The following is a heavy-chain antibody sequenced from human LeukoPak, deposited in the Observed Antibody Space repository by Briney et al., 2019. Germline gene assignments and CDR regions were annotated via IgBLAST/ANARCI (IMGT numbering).Heavy chain of an antibody. CDR2: ISWDGGST. V-gene: IGHV3-43*01. CDR3: AKDFDYYDSSGPFDY. CDR1: GFTFDDYT. D-gene: IGHD3-22*01. J-gene: IGHJ4*02. Sequence: GGSLRLSCAASGFTFDDYTMHWVRQAPGKGLEWVSLISWDGGSTYYADSVKGRFTISRDNSENSLYLQMNSLRTEDTALYYCAKDFDYYDSSGPFDYWGQGTLVTVSS.